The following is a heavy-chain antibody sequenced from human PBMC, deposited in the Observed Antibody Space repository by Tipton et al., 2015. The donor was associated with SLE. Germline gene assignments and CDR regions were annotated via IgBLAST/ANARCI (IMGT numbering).Heavy chain of an antibody. Sequence: LSLTCTVSGDSISSHYWSWIRQPPGKGLEWIGYIYHSGSTYYNPSLKSRVTISVDTSKNQFSLKLSSVTAADTAVYYCAKDSSGVADYWGQGTLVTVSS. J-gene: IGHJ4*02. CDR2: IYHSGST. CDR3: AKDSSGVADY. CDR1: GDSISSHY. D-gene: IGHD3-10*01. V-gene: IGHV4-59*11.